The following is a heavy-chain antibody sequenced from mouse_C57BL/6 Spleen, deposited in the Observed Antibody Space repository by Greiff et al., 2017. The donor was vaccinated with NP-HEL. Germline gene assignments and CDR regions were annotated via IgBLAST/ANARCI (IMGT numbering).Heavy chain of an antibody. CDR2: INPNNGGT. D-gene: IGHD2-5*01. CDR1: GYTFTDYY. CDR3: ARGDYSNLYYFDY. V-gene: IGHV1-26*01. Sequence: EVKLQQSGPELVKPGASVKISCKASGYTFTDYYMNWVKQSHGKSLEWIGDINPNNGGTSYNQKFKGKATLTVDKSSSTAYMELRSLTSEDSAVYYCARGDYSNLYYFDYWGQGTTLTVSS. J-gene: IGHJ2*01.